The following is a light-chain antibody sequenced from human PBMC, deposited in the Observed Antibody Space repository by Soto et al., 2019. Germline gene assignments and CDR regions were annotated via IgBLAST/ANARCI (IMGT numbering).Light chain of an antibody. CDR3: GSWDSSLSAYV. CDR1: SSNIGGNS. CDR2: DDN. J-gene: IGLJ1*01. Sequence: QSVLTQPPSVSSAPGQKVTISCSGSSSNIGGNSVSWYQPLPGTAPKLLIYDDNKRPSGIPDRFSGSKSGTSATLGITGFQTGDEADYYCGSWDSSLSAYVFGTGAKVTAL. V-gene: IGLV1-51*01.